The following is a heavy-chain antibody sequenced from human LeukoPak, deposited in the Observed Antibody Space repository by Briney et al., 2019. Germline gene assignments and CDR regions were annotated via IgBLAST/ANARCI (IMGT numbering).Heavy chain of an antibody. CDR2: ISVYNGNT. CDR3: ARGLSVGYSYGPFDY. V-gene: IGHV1-18*01. D-gene: IGHD5-18*01. CDR1: GYTFTSYG. Sequence: ASVKVSCKASGYTFTSYGISWVRQAPGQGLEWMGWISVYNGNTNYAQKLQGRTTMTTDTSTNTAYMELRSLRSDDTAVYYCARGLSVGYSYGPFDYWGQGALVTVSS. J-gene: IGHJ4*02.